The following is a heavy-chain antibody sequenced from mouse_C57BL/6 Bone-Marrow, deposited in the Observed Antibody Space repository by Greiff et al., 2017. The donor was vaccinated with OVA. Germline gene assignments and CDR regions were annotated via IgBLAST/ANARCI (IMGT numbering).Heavy chain of an antibody. J-gene: IGHJ2*01. CDR2: SRNKANDYTT. CDR3: ARDSGTGSFDY. D-gene: IGHD4-1*01. CDR1: GFTFSDFY. V-gene: IGHV7-1*01. Sequence: EVKVVESGGGLVQSGRSLRLSCATSGFTFSDFYMEWVRQAPGKGLEWIAASRNKANDYTTEYSASVKGRFIVSRDTSQSILYLRMNALRAEATAIYCCARDSGTGSFDYWGQGTTLTVSA.